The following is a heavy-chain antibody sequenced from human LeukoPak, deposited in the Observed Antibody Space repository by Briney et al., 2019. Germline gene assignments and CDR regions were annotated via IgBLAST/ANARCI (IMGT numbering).Heavy chain of an antibody. CDR3: AKGLFSGYDKYLDS. D-gene: IGHD5-12*01. CDR1: GFAFETYT. J-gene: IGHJ4*02. Sequence: GGSLRLSCVASGFAFETYTMNWVRQAPGKGLEWVSFISSTSSDINYADSVRDRFTISRDNDKNSLFLQMDSLRVEDTAVYYCAKGLFSGYDKYLDSWGQGTLVTVSS. CDR2: ISSTSSDI. V-gene: IGHV3-21*04.